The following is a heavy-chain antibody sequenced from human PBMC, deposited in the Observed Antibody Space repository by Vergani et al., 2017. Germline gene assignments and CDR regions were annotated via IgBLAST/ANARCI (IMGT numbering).Heavy chain of an antibody. CDR3: ARDREAVAGNGFDP. CDR1: GGSISSYY. D-gene: IGHD6-19*01. V-gene: IGHV4-59*01. Sequence: QVQLQESGPGLVKPSETLSLTCTVSGGSISSYYWSWIRQPPGKGLEWIGYIYYSGSTNSNPSLKSRVTISVDTSKNQFSLKLSSVTAADTAVYYCARDREAVAGNGFDPWGQGTLVTVSS. J-gene: IGHJ5*02. CDR2: IYYSGST.